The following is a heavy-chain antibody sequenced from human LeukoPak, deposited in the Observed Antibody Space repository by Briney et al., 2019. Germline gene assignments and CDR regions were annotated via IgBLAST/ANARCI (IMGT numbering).Heavy chain of an antibody. CDR2: MNPNSGNT. Sequence: ASVKVSCKASGYTFTSYDLNWVRQATGQGLEWMGWMNPNSGNTRYAQKFQGRVTMIRSTSISTAYTELSSMRSEDPAGYYCAKGGTVTLVDYWGQGTLVTVSS. J-gene: IGHJ4*02. V-gene: IGHV1-8*01. CDR1: GYTFTSYD. D-gene: IGHD6-6*01. CDR3: AKGGTVTLVDY.